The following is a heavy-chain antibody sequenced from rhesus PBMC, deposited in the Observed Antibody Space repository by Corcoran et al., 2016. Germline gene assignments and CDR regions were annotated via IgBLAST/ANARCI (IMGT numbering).Heavy chain of an antibody. CDR1: GYSISSGYD. J-gene: IGHJ5-1*01. CDR3: ARDRDNWNYGLDV. D-gene: IGHD1-26*01. Sequence: QVQLQESGPGVVKPSETLSLTCAVSGYSISSGYDWSWIRRPPGKGLEWIGYIYGSSGSTHYNPSLKNRVTISKDTSKNQFSLKLSSVTAADTAVYYCARDRDNWNYGLDVWGPGVLVTVSS. CDR2: IYGSSGST. V-gene: IGHV4-76*01.